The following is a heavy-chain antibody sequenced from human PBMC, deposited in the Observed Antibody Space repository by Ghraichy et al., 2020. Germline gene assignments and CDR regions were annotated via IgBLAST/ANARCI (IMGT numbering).Heavy chain of an antibody. CDR2: IYHSGST. V-gene: IGHV4-30-2*01. Sequence: SETLSLTCAVSGGSISSGGYSWSWIRQPPGKGLEWIGYIYHSGSTYYNPSLKSRVTISVDRSKNQFSLKLSSVTAADTAVYYCARGGHYDFWSGYTDAFDIWGQGTMVTVSS. CDR3: ARGGHYDFWSGYTDAFDI. J-gene: IGHJ3*02. CDR1: GGSISSGGYS. D-gene: IGHD3-3*01.